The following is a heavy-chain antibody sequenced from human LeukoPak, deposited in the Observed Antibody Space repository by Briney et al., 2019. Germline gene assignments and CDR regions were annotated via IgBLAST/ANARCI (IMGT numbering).Heavy chain of an antibody. D-gene: IGHD5-24*01. CDR1: GFTFSISA. CDR3: VGDGRDGYNIYFHH. Sequence: PGGSLRLSCSASGFTFSISAMHWVRQAPGKGLQYVSVISGDGVTTSYADFVKGRFTISRDNSKNTVYLQMSSLRAEDTAVYYCVGDGRDGYNIYFHHWGQGTLVTVSS. J-gene: IGHJ1*01. V-gene: IGHV3-64D*06. CDR2: ISGDGVTT.